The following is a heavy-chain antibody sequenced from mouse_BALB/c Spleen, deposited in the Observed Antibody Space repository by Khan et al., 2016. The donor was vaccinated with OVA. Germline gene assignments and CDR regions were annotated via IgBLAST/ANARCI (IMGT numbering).Heavy chain of an antibody. J-gene: IGHJ2*01. V-gene: IGHV1S81*02. CDR1: GYTFTSYL. Sequence: QVQLQQPGPELVKAGASVKMSCKASGYTFTSYLMLWVKQRLGQGLEWFAETNPTNGRTYFNEKFKGKATLTLDKSYSTAYMLLSGPPFEDSAVYYCERVKKRASNDLDYGGQGTTLTVSS. CDR2: TNPTNGRT. D-gene: IGHD2-2*01. CDR3: ERVKKRASNDLDY.